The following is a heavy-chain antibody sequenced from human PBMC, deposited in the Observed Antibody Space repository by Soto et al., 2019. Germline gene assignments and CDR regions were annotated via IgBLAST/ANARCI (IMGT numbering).Heavy chain of an antibody. V-gene: IGHV4-59*01. D-gene: IGHD5-12*01. Sequence: QVHLQESGPGLLKPSETLSLTCSVSGGPIRSYYLSWVRQAAGKGLEMIAYIAYTGITGYNPSLRSRVTISGDTSQNVFSLKMTSVTAADTAVYYCAREGFSGYEALDYWGQGILVTVSS. CDR1: GGPIRSYY. CDR2: IAYTGIT. CDR3: AREGFSGYEALDY. J-gene: IGHJ4*02.